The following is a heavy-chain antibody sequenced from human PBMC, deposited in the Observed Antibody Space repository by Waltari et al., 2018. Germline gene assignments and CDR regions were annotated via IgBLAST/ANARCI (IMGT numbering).Heavy chain of an antibody. D-gene: IGHD5-18*01. CDR3: ARGLDYTYGPRAIGY. CDR2: INPNTGGT. CDR1: GYTFIDHN. V-gene: IGHV1-2*02. J-gene: IGHJ4*02. Sequence: QVHLVQSGAEVKKPGASVKVSCKASGYTFIDHNMYWVRQAPGQGLEWMGWINPNTGGTNYAQKFQGRVTMTTSLNTAYIELRSLRSDDTAMYYCARGLDYTYGPRAIGYWGQGTLVTVSS.